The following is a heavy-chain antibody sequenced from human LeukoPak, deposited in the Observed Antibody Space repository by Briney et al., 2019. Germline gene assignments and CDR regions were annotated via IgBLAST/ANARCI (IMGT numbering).Heavy chain of an antibody. J-gene: IGHJ4*02. V-gene: IGHV4-59*08. Sequence: SETLSLTCTASGGSISSYYWSWIRQPPGKGLEWIGYIYYSGSTNYNPSLKSRVTTSVDTSKNQFSLKLSSVTAADTAVYYCARRKIAAAGEFDYWGQGTLVTVSS. CDR1: GGSISSYY. CDR3: ARRKIAAAGEFDY. CDR2: IYYSGST. D-gene: IGHD6-13*01.